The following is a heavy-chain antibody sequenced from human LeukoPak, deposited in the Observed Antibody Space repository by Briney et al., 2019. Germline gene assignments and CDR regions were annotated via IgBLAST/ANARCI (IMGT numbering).Heavy chain of an antibody. CDR1: GYTLTELS. J-gene: IGHJ4*02. V-gene: IGHV1-2*04. CDR2: INPNSGGT. Sequence: VASVKVSCKVSGYTLTELSMHWMRQAPGQGLEWMGWINPNSGGTNYAQKFQGWVTMTRDTSLSTAYMELSRLRSDDTAVYYCAREGNSGSHDYWGQGTLVTVSS. D-gene: IGHD1-26*01. CDR3: AREGNSGSHDY.